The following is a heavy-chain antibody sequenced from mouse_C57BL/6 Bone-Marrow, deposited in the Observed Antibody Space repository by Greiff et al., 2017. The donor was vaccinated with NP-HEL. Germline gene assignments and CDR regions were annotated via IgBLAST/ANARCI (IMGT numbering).Heavy chain of an antibody. J-gene: IGHJ4*01. CDR2: IGPGSGST. V-gene: IGHV1-77*01. D-gene: IGHD2-2*01. CDR1: GYTFTDYY. Sequence: VQLQQSGAELVKPGASVKISCKASGYTFTDYYINWVKQRPGQGLEWIGKIGPGSGSTYYNEKFKGKATLTADKSSSTAYMQLSSLTSEDSAVYFCAILLWLQRGIYYAMDYWGQGTSVTVSS. CDR3: AILLWLQRGIYYAMDY.